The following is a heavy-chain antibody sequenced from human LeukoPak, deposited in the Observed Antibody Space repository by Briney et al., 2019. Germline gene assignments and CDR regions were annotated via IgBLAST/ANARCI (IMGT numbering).Heavy chain of an antibody. Sequence: ASVTVSYKASGYTFTVYYMHWVRQAPGQGLERLGWINPNSGGTNYAQKFQGRVTMTRDTSIRTAYMELSRLRSDDTAVCYCARDRNVSGERITMVRGVIPHWGQGTLVTVSS. J-gene: IGHJ4*02. CDR2: INPNSGGT. CDR3: ARDRNVSGERITMVRGVIPH. D-gene: IGHD3-10*01. V-gene: IGHV1-2*02. CDR1: GYTFTVYY.